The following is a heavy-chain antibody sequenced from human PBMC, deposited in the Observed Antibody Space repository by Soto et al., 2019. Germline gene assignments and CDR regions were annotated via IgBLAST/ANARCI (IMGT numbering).Heavy chain of an antibody. J-gene: IGHJ6*02. CDR1: GYTFTSYD. D-gene: IGHD3-3*01. Sequence: QAQLVQSGAEVKKPGASVKVSCKASGYTFTSYDINWVRQATGQGLEWMGWMNPNSGNTGYAQKFQGRVTMTRNTSIITAYMELSSLRSEDTAVYYCARPRSGSYYYGMDVWGQGTAVTVSS. V-gene: IGHV1-8*01. CDR3: ARPRSGSYYYGMDV. CDR2: MNPNSGNT.